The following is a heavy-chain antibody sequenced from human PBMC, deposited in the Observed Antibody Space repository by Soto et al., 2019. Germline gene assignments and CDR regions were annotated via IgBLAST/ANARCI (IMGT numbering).Heavy chain of an antibody. J-gene: IGHJ3*02. Sequence: EVQLVESGGGLVQPGGSLRLSCAASGFTVSSNYMSWVRQAPGKGLEWVSVIYSGGSTYYADSVKGRFTISRDNSKNTLYLQMNSLRAEDTAVYYCARDFSAEVGATPFDAFDIWGQGTMVTVSS. CDR1: GFTVSSNY. D-gene: IGHD1-26*01. V-gene: IGHV3-66*01. CDR2: IYSGGST. CDR3: ARDFSAEVGATPFDAFDI.